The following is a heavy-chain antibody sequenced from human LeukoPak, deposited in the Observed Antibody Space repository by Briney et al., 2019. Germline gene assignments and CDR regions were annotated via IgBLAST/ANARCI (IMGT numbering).Heavy chain of an antibody. CDR2: INSDGSST. CDR3: VRGYTIGPGGY. D-gene: IGHD3-16*02. Sequence: GSLRLSCAASGFTFSSYVMYWVRQAPGKGLVWVSRINSDGSSTTYADSVKGRFTISRDNAKNTLHLQMNSLRVEDTAVYYCVRGYTIGPGGYWGQGTLVTVSS. V-gene: IGHV3-74*03. CDR1: GFTFSSYV. J-gene: IGHJ4*02.